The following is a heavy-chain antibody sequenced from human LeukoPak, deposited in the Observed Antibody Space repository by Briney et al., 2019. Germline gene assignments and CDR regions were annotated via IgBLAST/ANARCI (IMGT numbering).Heavy chain of an antibody. CDR2: INTDGSNT. CDR1: GFTFSSYW. D-gene: IGHD5-12*01. Sequence: GGSLRLSCAASGFTFSSYWMNWVRQAPGQGLVWISRINTDGSNTRYEDNVKGRFTISRDNAKNTLYLQMNSLRAEDTAVYYCARDGYRTSQGAFDLWGQGTMVTVSS. J-gene: IGHJ3*01. CDR3: ARDGYRTSQGAFDL. V-gene: IGHV3-74*01.